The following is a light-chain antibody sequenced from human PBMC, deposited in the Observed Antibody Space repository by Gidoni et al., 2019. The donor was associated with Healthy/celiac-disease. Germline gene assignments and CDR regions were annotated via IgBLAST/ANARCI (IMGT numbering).Light chain of an antibody. CDR1: KVGDKY. Sequence: SYELTQPPSVSVSPGQTASITCSGDKVGDKYACWYQQKPGQSPLVVIYQDSKRPSGIPERFSGSNSGNTATLTISGTQAMDEADYYCQAWDSSTVVFGGGTKLTVL. CDR2: QDS. CDR3: QAWDSSTVV. J-gene: IGLJ2*01. V-gene: IGLV3-1*01.